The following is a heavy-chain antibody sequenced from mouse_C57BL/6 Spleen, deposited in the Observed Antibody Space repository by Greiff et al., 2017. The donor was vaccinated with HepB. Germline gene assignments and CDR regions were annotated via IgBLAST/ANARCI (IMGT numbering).Heavy chain of an antibody. CDR2: IYPRSGNT. CDR1: GYTFTSYG. Sequence: QVQLKQSGAELARPGASVKLSCKASGYTFTSYGISWVKQRTGQGLEWIGEIYPRSGNTYYNEKFKGKATLTADKSSSTAYMELRSLTSEDSAVYFCARGDYGYYFDYWGQGTTLTVSS. V-gene: IGHV1-81*01. D-gene: IGHD1-1*01. CDR3: ARGDYGYYFDY. J-gene: IGHJ2*01.